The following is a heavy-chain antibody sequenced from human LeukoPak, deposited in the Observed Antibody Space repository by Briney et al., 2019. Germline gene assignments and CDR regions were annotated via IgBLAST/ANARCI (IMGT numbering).Heavy chain of an antibody. CDR3: AKARGLYYYDSSGYPLSDP. Sequence: GGSLRLSCAASGFTFSSYGMHWVRQAPGKGLEWVAFIRYDGSNKYYADSVKGRFTISRDNSKNTLYLQMNSLRAEDTAVYYCAKARGLYYYDSSGYPLSDPWGEGTPVTVSS. J-gene: IGHJ5*02. CDR2: IRYDGSNK. CDR1: GFTFSSYG. V-gene: IGHV3-30*02. D-gene: IGHD3-22*01.